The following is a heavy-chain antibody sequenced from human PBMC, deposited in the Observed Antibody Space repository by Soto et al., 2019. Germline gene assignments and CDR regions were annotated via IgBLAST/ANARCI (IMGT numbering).Heavy chain of an antibody. V-gene: IGHV3-21*01. J-gene: IGHJ6*02. CDR3: ARDFGDYDIYYYYGMDV. Sequence: GGSLRLSCAASGFTFSSYRMNWVRQAPGKGLEWVSSISSSSSYIYYADSVKGRFTISRDNAKNSLYLQMNSLSAEDTAVYYCARDFGDYDIYYYYGMDVWGQGTTVTVSS. D-gene: IGHD4-17*01. CDR2: ISSSSSYI. CDR1: GFTFSSYR.